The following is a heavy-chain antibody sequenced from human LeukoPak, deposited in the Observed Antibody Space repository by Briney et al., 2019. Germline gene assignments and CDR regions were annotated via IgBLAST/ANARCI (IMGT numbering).Heavy chain of an antibody. CDR1: GFTFSSYG. D-gene: IGHD4-17*01. J-gene: IGHJ6*03. CDR3: AKDDRSDGDYVRGYYYYYMDV. CDR2: ISYDGSNK. Sequence: GGSLRLSCAASGFTFSSYGMHWVRQTPGKGLEWVAVISYDGSNKYYADSVKGRFTISRDNSKNTLYLQMNSLRAEDTAVYFCAKDDRSDGDYVRGYYYYYMDVWGKGTTVTVSS. V-gene: IGHV3-30*18.